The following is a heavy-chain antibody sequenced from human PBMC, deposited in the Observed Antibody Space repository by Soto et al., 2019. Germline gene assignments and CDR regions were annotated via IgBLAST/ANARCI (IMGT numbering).Heavy chain of an antibody. CDR1: GFTISSYA. CDR2: ITGSGVMT. CDR3: AKDYYDSSGSRYFYALAV. D-gene: IGHD3-22*01. J-gene: IGHJ6*02. V-gene: IGHV3-23*01. Sequence: GVSLRLSCAASGFTISSYAMSWVRQAPGKGLEWVSGITGSGVMTYYGDSVRGRFTISRDNSKNILYLQMNSLRAEDTAVYYCAKDYYDSSGSRYFYALAVWGQGTTVTVSS.